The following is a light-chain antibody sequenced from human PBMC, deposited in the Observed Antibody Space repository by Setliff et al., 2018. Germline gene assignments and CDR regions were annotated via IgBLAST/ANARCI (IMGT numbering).Light chain of an antibody. J-gene: IGLJ3*02. Sequence: QSALTQPPSASGSPGQKVTISCSGSGSNIGSNTVSWYQQLPKTAPKLLIYGNNQRASGVPDRFSGSKSGTSASLAISGLRSEDEAYYYCAAWDDSLNGPVFGGGTKVTVL. CDR2: GNN. CDR1: GSNIGSNT. CDR3: AAWDDSLNGPV. V-gene: IGLV1-44*01.